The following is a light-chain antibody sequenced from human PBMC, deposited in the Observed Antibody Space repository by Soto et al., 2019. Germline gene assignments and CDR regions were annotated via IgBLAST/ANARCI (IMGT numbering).Light chain of an antibody. CDR2: KAS. CDR3: QQYNRYPRT. V-gene: IGKV1-5*03. CDR1: QSISSW. Sequence: DIQMTQSPSTLSASVGDRVTITCRASQSISSWLAWYQQKPGKAPKLLIYKASSLESGVPSRFSGSGSGTEFPLTISRLQPDDFANYYCQQYNRYPRTFGQGTKVEIK. J-gene: IGKJ1*01.